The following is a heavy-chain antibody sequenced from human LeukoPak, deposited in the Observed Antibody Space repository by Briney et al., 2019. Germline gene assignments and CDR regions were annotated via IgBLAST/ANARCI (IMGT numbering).Heavy chain of an antibody. CDR2: INPNSGGT. V-gene: IGHV1-2*02. J-gene: IGHJ4*02. Sequence: ASVKVSCKASGYTFTRYYMHWVRQAPGQGLEWMGWINPNSGGTNYAQKFQGRVTLTRDASINTAYTELSRLRSDDTAVYYCARISRLWELLPEAYYFNCWGQGTLVTVSS. CDR1: GYTFTRYY. D-gene: IGHD1-26*01. CDR3: ARISRLWELLPEAYYFNC.